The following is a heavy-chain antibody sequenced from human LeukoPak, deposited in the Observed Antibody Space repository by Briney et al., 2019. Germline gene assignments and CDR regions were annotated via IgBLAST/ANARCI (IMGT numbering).Heavy chain of an antibody. CDR1: GFTFSSYS. V-gene: IGHV3-48*01. J-gene: IGHJ4*02. D-gene: IGHD2-21*01. CDR2: ISSSSSTI. Sequence: GGSLRLSCAASGFTFSSYSMNWVRQAPGKGLEWVSYISSSSSTIYYADSVKGRFTISRDNAKNSLYLQMNSLRAEDTAVYYCVREGYFVFDFWGQGALVTVSS. CDR3: VREGYFVFDF.